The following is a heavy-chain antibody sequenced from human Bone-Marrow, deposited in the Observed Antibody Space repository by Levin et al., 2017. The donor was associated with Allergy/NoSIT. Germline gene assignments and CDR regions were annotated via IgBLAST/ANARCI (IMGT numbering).Heavy chain of an antibody. CDR3: AKGPRKYYYGSGSYYKAQGMDV. D-gene: IGHD3-10*01. CDR1: GFTFSSYA. V-gene: IGHV3-23*01. J-gene: IGHJ6*02. Sequence: GESLKISCAASGFTFSSYAMSWVRQAPGKGLEWVSAISGSGGSTYYADSVKGRFTISRDNSKNTLYLQMNSLRAEDTAVYYCAKGPRKYYYGSGSYYKAQGMDVWGQGTTVTVSS. CDR2: ISGSGGST.